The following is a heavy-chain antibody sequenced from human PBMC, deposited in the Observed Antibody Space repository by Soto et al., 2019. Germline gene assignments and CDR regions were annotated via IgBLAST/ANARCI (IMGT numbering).Heavy chain of an antibody. CDR1: GFTFSSYS. CDR3: AKGGYNYGFLFDC. CDR2: IDNSGGIT. J-gene: IGHJ4*02. D-gene: IGHD5-18*01. Sequence: GGSLRLSCAASGFTFSSYSMNWVRQAPGKGLEWVSTIDNSGGITYYADSVKGRFTISRDNSKNTLYLQMNSLRAEDTAVYYCAKGGYNYGFLFDCWGQGTLVTVSS. V-gene: IGHV3-23*05.